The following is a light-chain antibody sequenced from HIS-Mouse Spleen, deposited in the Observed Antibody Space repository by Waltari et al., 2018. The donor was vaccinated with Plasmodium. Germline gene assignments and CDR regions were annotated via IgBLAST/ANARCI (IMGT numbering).Light chain of an antibody. CDR3: QQYNSYDT. V-gene: IGKV1-5*03. CDR2: KGS. CDR1: QSISSW. J-gene: IGKJ2*01. Sequence: DIQMTQSPSTLSASVGDRVTITCRASQSISSWLAWYQQKPGKAPKLLIYKGSSLECVVPSRFSGSGSGTEFTLTISGRQPDEFATDYCQQYNSYDTFGQGTKLEIK.